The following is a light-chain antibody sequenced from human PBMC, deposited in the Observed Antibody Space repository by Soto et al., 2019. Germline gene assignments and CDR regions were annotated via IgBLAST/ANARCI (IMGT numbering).Light chain of an antibody. Sequence: DIQMTQSPSSLSASVGDGVTITCRASHSIMTYLNWYQLKPGKPPRLLIYAASSLQSGVPSRFSGSGSGTDFTLTITNLQPYYFATYSCQQSYNSPQTFGQVSKVDIK. CDR2: AAS. CDR1: HSIMTY. J-gene: IGKJ1*01. V-gene: IGKV1-39*01. CDR3: QQSYNSPQT.